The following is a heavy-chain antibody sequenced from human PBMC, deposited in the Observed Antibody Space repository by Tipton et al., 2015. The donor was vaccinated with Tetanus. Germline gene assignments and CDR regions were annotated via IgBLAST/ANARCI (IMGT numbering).Heavy chain of an antibody. CDR2: IYYSGST. V-gene: IGHV4-59*08. J-gene: IGHJ3*02. CDR3: ARLSSSANDAHAFDI. Sequence: TLSLTCTVSGGSISSYNWSWIRQPPGKGLEWIGYIYYSGSTNYNPSLKSRVTISVDTSKIQFSLKVSSVTAADTAVYYCARLSSSANDAHAFDIWGQGTMVTVSS. CDR1: GGSISSYN. D-gene: IGHD3-22*01.